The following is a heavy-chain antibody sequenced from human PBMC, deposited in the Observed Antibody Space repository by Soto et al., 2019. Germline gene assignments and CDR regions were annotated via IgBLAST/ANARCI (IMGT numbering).Heavy chain of an antibody. Sequence: GGSLRLSCAASGFTFSSYAMSWVRQAPGKGLEWVSAISGSGGSTYYADSVKGRFTISRDNSKNTLYLQMNSLRAEDTAVYYCAKDLNSSIRVRDFQHWGQGTLVTVSS. CDR2: ISGSGGST. V-gene: IGHV3-23*01. CDR1: GFTFSSYA. J-gene: IGHJ1*01. CDR3: AKDLNSSIRVRDFQH. D-gene: IGHD6-13*01.